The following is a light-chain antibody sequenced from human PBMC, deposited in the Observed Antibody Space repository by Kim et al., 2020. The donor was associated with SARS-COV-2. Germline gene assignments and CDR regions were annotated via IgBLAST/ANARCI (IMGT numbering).Light chain of an antibody. V-gene: IGLV3-1*01. CDR3: QAWDSSHVL. CDR2: QDS. Sequence: VSPGHPATLSCSGDRLVHKYCCWYQQRPGQSPVLVINQDSMRPSGIPERFSGSNSGNTAALTISETQAMDEADYYCQAWDSSHVLFGGGTQLTVL. J-gene: IGLJ2*01. CDR1: RLVHKY.